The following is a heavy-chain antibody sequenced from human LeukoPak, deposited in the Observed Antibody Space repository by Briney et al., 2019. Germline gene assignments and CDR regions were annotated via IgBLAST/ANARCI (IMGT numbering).Heavy chain of an antibody. V-gene: IGHV1-69*05. CDR3: VPPPCSSGYYSDY. D-gene: IGHD3-22*01. CDR2: IIPIFGTA. J-gene: IGHJ4*02. Sequence: ASVKVSCKASGGTFSSYAISWVRQAPGQGLERMGRIIPIFGTANYAQKFQGRVTITTDESTSTAYMELSSLRSEDTAVYYCVPPPCSSGYYSDYWGQGTLVTVSS. CDR1: GGTFSSYA.